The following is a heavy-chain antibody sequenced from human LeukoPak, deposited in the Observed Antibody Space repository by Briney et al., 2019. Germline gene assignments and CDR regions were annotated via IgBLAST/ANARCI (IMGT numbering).Heavy chain of an antibody. V-gene: IGHV4-38-2*01. CDR3: ARAESGGDFDY. CDR2: IYHSGST. Sequence: SETLSLTCAVSGYSISSGYYWGWIRQPPGKGLEWIGSIYHSGSTYYNPSLKSRVTISVDTSKNQFSLKLSSVTAADTAVHYCARAESGGDFDYWGQGTLVTVSS. D-gene: IGHD2-15*01. CDR1: GYSISSGYY. J-gene: IGHJ4*02.